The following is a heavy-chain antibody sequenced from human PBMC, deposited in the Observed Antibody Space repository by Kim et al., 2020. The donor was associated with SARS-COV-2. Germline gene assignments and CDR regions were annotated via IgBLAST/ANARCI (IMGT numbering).Heavy chain of an antibody. CDR3: ARVPVGYASGWYAD. CDR2: IKEDGSEK. V-gene: IGHV3-7*01. J-gene: IGHJ4*02. Sequence: GGSLRLSCAASGFTFSSYWMSWVRQAPGKGLEWVANIKEDGSEKYYEDSVKGRFTISRDNAKNSLYLQMNSLRAEDTAVYYCARVPVGYASGWYADWGQGTLVTVSS. CDR1: GFTFSSYW. D-gene: IGHD6-19*01.